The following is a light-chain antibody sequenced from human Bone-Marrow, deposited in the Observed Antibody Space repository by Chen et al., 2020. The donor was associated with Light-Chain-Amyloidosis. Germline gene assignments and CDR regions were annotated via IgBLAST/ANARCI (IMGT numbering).Light chain of an antibody. CDR1: NIGTSS. V-gene: IGLV3-21*02. Sequence: SYVLTQPSSVSVAPGQTATIACGGNNIGTSSVHWYQHTPGQAPLLVVFDDSVRPSGIPDRLSGSISGNTATLSISRVEAGDEADYYCQVWDRSSDRPVFGGGTKLTVL. J-gene: IGLJ3*02. CDR2: DDS. CDR3: QVWDRSSDRPV.